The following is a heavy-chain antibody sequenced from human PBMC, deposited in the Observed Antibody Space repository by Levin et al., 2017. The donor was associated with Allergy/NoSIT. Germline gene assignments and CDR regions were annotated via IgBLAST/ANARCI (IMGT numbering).Heavy chain of an antibody. CDR1: GFTFSRYT. V-gene: IGHV3-30*04. J-gene: IGHJ5*02. Sequence: GSLRLSCTASGFTFSRYTMHWVRQAPGKGPEWVGLLSEDGTTEHYADSVKGRFNISRDNSKNTLYLNLNFVRREDTAVYYCARDLGLWGQGTLATVSS. CDR2: LSEDGTTE. CDR3: ARDLGL.